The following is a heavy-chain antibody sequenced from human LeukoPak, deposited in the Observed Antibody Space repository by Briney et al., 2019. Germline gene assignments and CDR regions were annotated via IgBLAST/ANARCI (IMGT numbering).Heavy chain of an antibody. D-gene: IGHD3-3*01. J-gene: IGHJ3*02. CDR2: INPNSGGT. Sequence: ASVKVSCKASGYTFTGYYMHWVRQAPGQGLEWMGWINPNSGGTNYAQKFQGRVTMTRDTSISTAYMELSRLRSDDTAVYYCARKDVLRFLVWSDAFDIWGQGTMVTVSS. CDR1: GYTFTGYY. CDR3: ARKDVLRFLVWSDAFDI. V-gene: IGHV1-2*02.